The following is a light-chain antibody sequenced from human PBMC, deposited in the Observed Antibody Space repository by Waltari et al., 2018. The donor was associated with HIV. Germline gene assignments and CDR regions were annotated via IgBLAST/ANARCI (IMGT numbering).Light chain of an antibody. J-gene: IGKJ4*01. Sequence: EIVLTQSPGTLSLSPGERATLSCRASQSVSNTYLAWYQQKPGQAPRLLIYGASSRATGIPDRFSGSGSGTDFTLTISRLESEDFAVYYCQQYGSSPGTFGGGTKVEIK. CDR2: GAS. V-gene: IGKV3-20*01. CDR3: QQYGSSPGT. CDR1: QSVSNTY.